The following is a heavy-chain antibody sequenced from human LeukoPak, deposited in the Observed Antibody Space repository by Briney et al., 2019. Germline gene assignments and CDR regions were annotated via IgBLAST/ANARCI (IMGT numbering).Heavy chain of an antibody. CDR2: ISSSSSYI. CDR1: GFTFSSYS. J-gene: IGHJ3*02. CDR3: ARDRYYYDSRGYRNNDAFDI. Sequence: TGGSLRLSCAASGFTFSSYSMNWVRQAPGKGLEWVSSISSSSSYIYYADSVKGRFTISRDNAKNSLYLQMNSLRAEDTAVYYCARDRYYYDSRGYRNNDAFDIWGQGTMVTVSS. D-gene: IGHD3-22*01. V-gene: IGHV3-21*01.